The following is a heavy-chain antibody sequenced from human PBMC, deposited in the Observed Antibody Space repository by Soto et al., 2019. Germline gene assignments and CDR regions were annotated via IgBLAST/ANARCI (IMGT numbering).Heavy chain of an antibody. CDR1: GGTFSSYA. CDR2: IIPIFGTA. D-gene: IGHD6-13*01. J-gene: IGHJ4*02. V-gene: IGHV1-69*06. Sequence: QVQLVQSGAEVKNPGSSVKVYCKASGGTFSSYAISWVRQASGQGREWMGGIIPIFGTANYAQKFQGRVTITADKSTSTAYVELSSLRAEDTAVYYCVVTEAGTAGLYWGQGTLVTVSS. CDR3: VVTEAGTAGLY.